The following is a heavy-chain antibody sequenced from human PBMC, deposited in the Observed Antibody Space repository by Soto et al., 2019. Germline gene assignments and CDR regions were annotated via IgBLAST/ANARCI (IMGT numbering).Heavy chain of an antibody. J-gene: IGHJ5*02. CDR2: IYSGGST. CDR1: GFTVSSNY. V-gene: IGHV3-66*04. Sequence: EVQLVESGGGLVQPGGSLRLSRAASGFTVSSNYMSWVRQAPGKGLEWVSVIYSGGSTYYADSVKGRYTISSDNSKNTLYLQMKSLTAEDTAMYYCARQWLVYGWFDPWGQRTLFTVS. D-gene: IGHD6-19*01. CDR3: ARQWLVYGWFDP.